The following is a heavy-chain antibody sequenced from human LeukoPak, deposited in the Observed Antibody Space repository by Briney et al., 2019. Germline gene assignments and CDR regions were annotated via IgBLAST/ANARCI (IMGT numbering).Heavy chain of an antibody. Sequence: GGYLRLSCAASGFTVSSNYMSWVRKAPGKGLEWVSIIYSGGSTFYADFEKGRFIISRDNFKNTLYLQMNSLRAEDTAVYYRARGGSYHSAFDIWGQGTMVTVSS. CDR1: GFTVSSNY. J-gene: IGHJ3*02. D-gene: IGHD1-26*01. CDR3: ARGGSYHSAFDI. CDR2: IYSGGST. V-gene: IGHV3-53*01.